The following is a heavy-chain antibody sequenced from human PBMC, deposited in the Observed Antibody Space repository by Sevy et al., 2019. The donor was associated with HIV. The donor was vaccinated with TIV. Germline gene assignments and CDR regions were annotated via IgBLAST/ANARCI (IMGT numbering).Heavy chain of an antibody. V-gene: IGHV3-9*01. D-gene: IGHD6-19*01. CDR2: LNWDSGSV. CDR1: GFTFDDFS. J-gene: IGHJ4*02. Sequence: GGSLRLSCAASGFTFDDFSMHWVRQVPGKGLEWASGLNWDSGSVAYADSVKSRFTISRDNAKNALFLQMNSLRAEDTALYYCARDIGATGIAVVANWGQGIQVTVSS. CDR3: ARDIGATGIAVVAN.